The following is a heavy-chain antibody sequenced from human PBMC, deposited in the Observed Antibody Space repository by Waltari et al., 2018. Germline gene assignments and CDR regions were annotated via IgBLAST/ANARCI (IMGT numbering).Heavy chain of an antibody. D-gene: IGHD4-4*01. CDR1: GYPFTSYD. CDR3: TIYTV. V-gene: IGHV1-8*01. CDR2: MNPVARNT. J-gene: IGHJ4*02. Sequence: QVQLVQSETEVKRPGASVKVSCKVSGYPFTSYDINWVRQATGQGPEWVGLMNPVARNTIYAQKFPAIVTLPRDTSITTAYMELSSLIFEDTAVYYCTIYTVWGQGTLVTVSS.